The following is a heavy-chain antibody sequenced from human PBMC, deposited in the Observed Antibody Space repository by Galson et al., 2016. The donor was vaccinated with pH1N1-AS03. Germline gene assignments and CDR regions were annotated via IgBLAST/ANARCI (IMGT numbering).Heavy chain of an antibody. Sequence: SLRLSCAASGFTFSSYWMSWVRQAPGKGLEWVANIKQDGSEKYYVDSVKGRFTISRDNAKNSLYLQMNSLRAEDTAVYYCVREPSWELGNYFDYWGQGTLVTVSS. V-gene: IGHV3-7*03. J-gene: IGHJ4*02. CDR3: VREPSWELGNYFDY. D-gene: IGHD4-23*01. CDR1: GFTFSSYW. CDR2: IKQDGSEK.